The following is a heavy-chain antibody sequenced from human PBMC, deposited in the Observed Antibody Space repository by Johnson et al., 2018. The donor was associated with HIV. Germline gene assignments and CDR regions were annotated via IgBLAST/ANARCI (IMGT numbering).Heavy chain of an antibody. D-gene: IGHD6-6*01. CDR3: ARDREQLVRYAFDI. J-gene: IGHJ3*02. CDR2: ISDDGSNK. CDR1: GFTFSSYA. Sequence: QMLLVESGGGVVQPGRSLKLSCAASGFTFSSYAMHWVRQAPGKGLEWVAVISDDGSNKYYADSVKGRFTISRDNSKNTLYLQMNSLRAEDTAVYYCARDREQLVRYAFDIWGQGTMVTVSS. V-gene: IGHV3-30*04.